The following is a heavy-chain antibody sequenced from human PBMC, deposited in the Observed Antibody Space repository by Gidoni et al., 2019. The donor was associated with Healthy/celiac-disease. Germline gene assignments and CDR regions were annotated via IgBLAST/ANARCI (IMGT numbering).Heavy chain of an antibody. CDR1: GGTFRSYA. V-gene: IGHV1-69*06. CDR3: ARPGVVVVPAAITNDYYYYMDV. J-gene: IGHJ6*03. CDR2: IIPIFGTA. Sequence: QVQLVQSGAEVKKPGSSVKVSCKASGGTFRSYAISWVRQAPGQGLEWMGGIIPIFGTANYAQKFQGRVTITADKSTSTAYMELSSLRSEDTAVYYCARPGVVVVPAAITNDYYYYMDVWGKGTTVTVSS. D-gene: IGHD2-2*01.